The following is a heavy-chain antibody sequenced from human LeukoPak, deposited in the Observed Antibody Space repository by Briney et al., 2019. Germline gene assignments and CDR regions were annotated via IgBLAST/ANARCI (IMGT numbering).Heavy chain of an antibody. J-gene: IGHJ3*02. CDR1: GFTFSSYA. V-gene: IGHV3-23*01. Sequence: GGSLRLSCAASGFTFSSYAMSWVRQAPGKGLEWVSAISGGGGSTYYADSVKGRFTISRDNSKNTLYLQMNSLRAEDTAVYYCAKVGSGYDILTGYYVDAFDIWGQGTMVTVSS. CDR3: AKVGSGYDILTGYYVDAFDI. CDR2: ISGGGGST. D-gene: IGHD3-9*01.